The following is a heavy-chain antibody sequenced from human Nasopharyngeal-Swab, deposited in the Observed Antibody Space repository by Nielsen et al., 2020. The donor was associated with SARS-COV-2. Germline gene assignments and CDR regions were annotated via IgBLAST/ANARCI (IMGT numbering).Heavy chain of an antibody. CDR1: GFTFSSYG. Sequence: GESLKISCAASGFTFSSYGMHWVRQAPGKGLEWVAVIWYDGSNKYYADSVKGRFTISRDNSKNTLYLQMNSLRAEDTAVYYCASSAPYYDFWSGYRQPYGMDAWGQGTTVTVSS. J-gene: IGHJ6*02. CDR2: IWYDGSNK. V-gene: IGHV3-33*01. D-gene: IGHD3-3*01. CDR3: ASSAPYYDFWSGYRQPYGMDA.